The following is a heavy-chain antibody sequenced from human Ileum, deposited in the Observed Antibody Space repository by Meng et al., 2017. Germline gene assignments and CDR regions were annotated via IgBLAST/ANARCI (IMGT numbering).Heavy chain of an antibody. D-gene: IGHD3-22*01. CDR3: ARGGHDSSGYYSFDY. Sequence: VQLQQWGRGLWKPSESLSLSCAVNGGSCSGYYWSWIRQPPGKGLEWIGEINHSGSTNYNPSLKSRVTISVDTSKNQFSLKLSSVTAADTAVYYCARGGHDSSGYYSFDYWGQGTLVTVSS. J-gene: IGHJ4*02. CDR1: GGSCSGYY. V-gene: IGHV4-34*01. CDR2: INHSGST.